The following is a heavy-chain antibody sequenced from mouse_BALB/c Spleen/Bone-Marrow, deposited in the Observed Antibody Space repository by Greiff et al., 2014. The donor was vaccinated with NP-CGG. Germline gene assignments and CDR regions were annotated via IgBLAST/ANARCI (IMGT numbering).Heavy chain of an antibody. CDR1: GYTFTNYV. D-gene: IGHD1-1*01. CDR2: INPYNDGT. CDR3: ARGGYYGTSLYWYFDV. V-gene: IGHV1-14*01. J-gene: IGHJ1*01. Sequence: VQLQQSGPELVKPGASVKMSCKASGYTFTNYVIHWVKQKPGQGLEWIGYINPYNDGTKYNDKFKGKATLTSDKSSSTAYMEFSSLTSEDSAVYNCARGGYYGTSLYWYFDVWGAGTTVTVSS.